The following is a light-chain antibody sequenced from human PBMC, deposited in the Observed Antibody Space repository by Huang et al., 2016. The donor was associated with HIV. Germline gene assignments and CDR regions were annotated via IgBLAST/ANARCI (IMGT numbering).Light chain of an antibody. CDR1: QKISSDD. CDR3: QQYDSSPTT. J-gene: IGKJ2*01. CDR2: GAS. Sequence: EIVLTQSPGALSLSPVERATLSCRASQKISSDDLAWYQQKPGQPPSLLIYGASRRATGVPDRFSGSGSGTEFTLTITRLGPEDCAVFFCQQYDSSPTTFGQGTKLEIK. V-gene: IGKV3-20*01.